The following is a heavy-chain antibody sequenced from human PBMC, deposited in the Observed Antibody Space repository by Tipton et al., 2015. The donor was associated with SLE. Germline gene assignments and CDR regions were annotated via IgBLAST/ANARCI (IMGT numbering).Heavy chain of an antibody. CDR1: GGSFSSHS. J-gene: IGHJ3*02. V-gene: IGHV4-59*11. CDR3: ARDEIDGFDI. D-gene: IGHD5-24*01. CDR2: IFYSGST. Sequence: GSLRLSCTISGGSFSSHSWNWIRQPPGKGLEWIGYIFYSGSTNYNPSLKSRVTISLDTSKNHFSLKLSSVTAADTAVYYCARDEIDGFDIWGQGTMVTVSS.